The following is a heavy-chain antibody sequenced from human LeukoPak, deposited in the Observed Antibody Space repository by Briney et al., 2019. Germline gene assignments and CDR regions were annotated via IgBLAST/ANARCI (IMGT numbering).Heavy chain of an antibody. V-gene: IGHV4-59*01. CDR3: ARYYYDSSGYYYSAFDI. Sequence: PSETLSLTCTVSGGSIGSYYWSWIRQPPGKGLEWIGYIYYSGSTNYNPSLKSRVTISVDTSKNQFSLKLSSVTAADTAVYYCARYYYDSSGYYYSAFDIWGQGTMVTVSS. CDR2: IYYSGST. J-gene: IGHJ3*02. CDR1: GGSIGSYY. D-gene: IGHD3-22*01.